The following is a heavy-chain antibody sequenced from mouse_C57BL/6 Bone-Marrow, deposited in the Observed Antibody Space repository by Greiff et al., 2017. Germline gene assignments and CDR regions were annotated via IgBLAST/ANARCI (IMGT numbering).Heavy chain of an antibody. V-gene: IGHV7-3*01. CDR3: ARLGGNYPAWFAY. Sequence: EVKLVESGGGLVQPGGSLSLSCAASGFTFTDYYMSWVRQPPGKALEWLGFIRNKTNGYTTEYSASVKGRFTISRDNSQSILYLQMNALRAEDSASYYGARLGGNYPAWFAYWGQGTLVTVSA. CDR2: IRNKTNGYTT. J-gene: IGHJ3*01. CDR1: GFTFTDYY. D-gene: IGHD2-1*01.